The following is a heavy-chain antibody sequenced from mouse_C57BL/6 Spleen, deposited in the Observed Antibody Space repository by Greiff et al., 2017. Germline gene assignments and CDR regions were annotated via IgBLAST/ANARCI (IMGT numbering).Heavy chain of an antibody. CDR3: ARTGTGDWYFDV. D-gene: IGHD4-1*01. CDR1: GFTFSDYG. V-gene: IGHV5-15*01. CDR2: ISNLAYSI. J-gene: IGHJ1*03. Sequence: DVHLVESGGGLVQPGGSLKLSCAASGFTFSDYGMAWVRQAPRKGPEWVAFISNLAYSIYYADTVTGRFTISREKAKNTLYLEMSSLRSEDTAMYYCARTGTGDWYFDVWGTGTTVTVSS.